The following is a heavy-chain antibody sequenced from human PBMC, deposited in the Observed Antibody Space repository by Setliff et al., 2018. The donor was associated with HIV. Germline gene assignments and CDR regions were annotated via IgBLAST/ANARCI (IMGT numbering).Heavy chain of an antibody. D-gene: IGHD3-3*01. CDR1: GFTFSTHW. J-gene: IGHJ5*02. Sequence: GGSLRLSCAASGFTFSTHWMCWGRQAPGKGLEWVANIKHDGSDKYYVDSVKGRFTISRDNAKNSLYLQMNSLRAEDTAVYYCARVHLTTNAVYGVVSNWFDPWGQGAQVTVSS. V-gene: IGHV3-7*03. CDR2: IKHDGSDK. CDR3: ARVHLTTNAVYGVVSNWFDP.